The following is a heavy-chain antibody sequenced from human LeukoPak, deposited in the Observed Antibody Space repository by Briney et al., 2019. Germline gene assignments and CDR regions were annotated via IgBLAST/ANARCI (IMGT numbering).Heavy chain of an antibody. V-gene: IGHV4-59*01. CDR3: ARVGYDSSSWYDPLYYFDY. CDR1: GGSISSYY. Sequence: SETLSLTCTVSGGSISSYYWSWIRQPPGKGLEWIGYIYYSGSTNYNPPLKSRVTISVDTSKNQFSLKLSSVTAADTAVYYCARVGYDSSSWYDPLYYFDYWGQGTLVTVSS. J-gene: IGHJ4*02. CDR2: IYYSGST. D-gene: IGHD6-13*01.